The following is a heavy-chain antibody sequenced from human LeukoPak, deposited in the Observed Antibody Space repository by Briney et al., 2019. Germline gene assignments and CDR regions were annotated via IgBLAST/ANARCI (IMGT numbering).Heavy chain of an antibody. CDR1: GGTFSSYA. V-gene: IGHV1-69*05. CDR2: FIPIFGTA. J-gene: IGHJ4*02. Sequence: VQVSCKASGGTFSSYAISWVRQAPGQGREWMGRFIPIFGTANYAQRLQGRVTITTDESTSTACMELSSLRSEDTAVYYCAREPSDGYSSSWYSPGGITRNDYWGQGTLVTVSS. D-gene: IGHD6-13*01. CDR3: AREPSDGYSSSWYSPGGITRNDY.